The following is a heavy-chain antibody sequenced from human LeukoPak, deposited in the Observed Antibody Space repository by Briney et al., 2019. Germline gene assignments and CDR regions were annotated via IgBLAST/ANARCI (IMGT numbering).Heavy chain of an antibody. CDR2: IYYSGST. CDR3: ARGTGTNSNY. V-gene: IGHV4-59*01. D-gene: IGHD1-7*01. CDR1: GGSISSYF. J-gene: IGHJ4*02. Sequence: PSETLSLTCTVSGGSISSYFWSWIRQPPGKGLEWIGYIYYSGSTNYNPSLKSRVAISVDTSKNQFSLKLSSVTAADTAVYYCARGTGTNSNYWGQGTLVTVSS.